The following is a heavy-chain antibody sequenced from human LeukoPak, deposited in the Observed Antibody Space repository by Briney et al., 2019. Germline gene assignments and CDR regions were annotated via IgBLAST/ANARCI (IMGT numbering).Heavy chain of an antibody. CDR2: IIPIFGTA. D-gene: IGHD3-22*01. V-gene: IGHV1-69*13. J-gene: IGHJ4*02. CDR3: ARPPLHSSGYWTLDY. Sequence: SVKVSCKASGYTFTSYYMHWVRQAPGQGLEWMGGIIPIFGTANYAQKFQGRVTITADESTSTAYMELSSLRSEDTAVYYCARPPLHSSGYWTLDYWGQGTLVTVSS. CDR1: GYTFTSYY.